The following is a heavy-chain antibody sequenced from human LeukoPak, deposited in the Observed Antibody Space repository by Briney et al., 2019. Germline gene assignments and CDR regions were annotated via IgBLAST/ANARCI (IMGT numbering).Heavy chain of an antibody. Sequence: KPSETLSLTCAVYGGSFSGYYWSWIRQPPGKGLEWIGEINHSGSTNYNPSLKSRVTISVDTSKNQFSLKLSSVTAADTAVYYCASVDGGSYYYYYGMDVWGQGTTVTVSS. CDR1: GGSFSGYY. CDR3: ASVDGGSYYYYYGMDV. V-gene: IGHV4-34*01. J-gene: IGHJ6*02. CDR2: INHSGST. D-gene: IGHD4-23*01.